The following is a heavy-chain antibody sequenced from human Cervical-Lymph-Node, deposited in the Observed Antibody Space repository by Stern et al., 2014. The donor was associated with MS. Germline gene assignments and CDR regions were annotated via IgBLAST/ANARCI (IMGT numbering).Heavy chain of an antibody. CDR1: GGSISSSSYY. D-gene: IGHD3-22*01. V-gene: IGHV4-39*01. CDR3: ARQIDYYDSSGPFDY. CDR2: IYYSGST. J-gene: IGHJ4*02. Sequence: VQLEESGPGLVKPSETLSLTCTVSGGSISSSSYYWGWIRQPPGKGLEWIGSIYYSGSTYYNPSLQSRVTISEDPSKNHSPLKLALVTAADTAVYYCARQIDYYDSSGPFDYWGQGTLVTVSS.